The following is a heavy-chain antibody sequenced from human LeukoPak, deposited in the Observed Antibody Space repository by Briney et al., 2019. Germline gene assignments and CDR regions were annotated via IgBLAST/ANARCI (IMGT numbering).Heavy chain of an antibody. Sequence: GGSLRLSCAASGFTFSSYWMHWVRQAPGEGLVWVSRINSDGSSTSYADSVKGRFTISRDNSKNTLYLQMNSLRAEDTAVYYCARDYYYDSSGYFDYWGQGTLVTVSS. CDR3: ARDYYYDSSGYFDY. V-gene: IGHV3-74*01. D-gene: IGHD3-22*01. J-gene: IGHJ4*02. CDR1: GFTFSSYW. CDR2: INSDGSST.